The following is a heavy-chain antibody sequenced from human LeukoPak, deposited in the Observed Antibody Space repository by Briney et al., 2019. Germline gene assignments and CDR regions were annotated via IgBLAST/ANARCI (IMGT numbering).Heavy chain of an antibody. J-gene: IGHJ6*02. CDR1: GGTFSSYA. V-gene: IGHV1-69*06. CDR2: IIPIFGTA. D-gene: IGHD5-24*01. CDR3: ARDNGEGDGYNSFFSGYYGMDV. Sequence: SVKVSCKASGGTFSSYAISWVRQAPGQGLEWMGGIIPIFGTANYAQKFQGRVTITADKSTSTAYMELSSLRSEDTAVYYCARDNGEGDGYNSFFSGYYGMDVWGQETTVTVSS.